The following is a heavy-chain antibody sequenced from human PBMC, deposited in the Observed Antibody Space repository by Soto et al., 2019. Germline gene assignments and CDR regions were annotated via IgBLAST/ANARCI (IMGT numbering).Heavy chain of an antibody. Sequence: QVQLVQSGPEVKKPGASVRFCCKTSGYTFTNYGVSWVRQAPGQGLEWLGWVSGYNANTKYAQNFQGRLTLTTDTSKNTAYMDLTSLKSNDTAIYFCAKDARSVSDTWAQGTLVTLSS. CDR3: AKDARSVSDT. CDR1: GYTFTNYG. V-gene: IGHV1-18*04. J-gene: IGHJ5*02. CDR2: VSGYNANT. D-gene: IGHD2-15*01.